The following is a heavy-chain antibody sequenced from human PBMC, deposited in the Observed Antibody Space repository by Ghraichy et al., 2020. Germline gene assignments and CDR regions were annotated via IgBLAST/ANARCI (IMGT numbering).Heavy chain of an antibody. D-gene: IGHD1-1*01. J-gene: IGHJ5*02. CDR3: ARLNGEVVGTEYFPLGFDP. Sequence: SQTLSLTCTVSGGSLSIRSFYWGWIRQPPGRELGWIGSIYYSGSPYYNPSLKSRVTMSADTSRSEFSLRLHSVTATDTAVYYCARLNGEVVGTEYFPLGFDPWGQGTLVTVSS. CDR2: IYYSGSP. CDR1: GGSLSIRSFY. V-gene: IGHV4-39*07.